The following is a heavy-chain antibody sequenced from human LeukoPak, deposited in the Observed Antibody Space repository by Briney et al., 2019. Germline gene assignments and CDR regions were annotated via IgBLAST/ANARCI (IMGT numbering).Heavy chain of an antibody. CDR2: FHPEGGET. CDR1: GYSLTELS. J-gene: IGHJ6*03. Sequence: GASVKVSCKVSGYSLTELSINWVRQPPGEGLEWMGGFHPEGGETIHAQKFQGRVTMTADTSTDTAYMELSSLTSDDTAVYYCMSAFYMDVWGEGTTVTVSS. CDR3: MSAFYMDV. D-gene: IGHD5/OR15-5a*01. V-gene: IGHV1-24*01.